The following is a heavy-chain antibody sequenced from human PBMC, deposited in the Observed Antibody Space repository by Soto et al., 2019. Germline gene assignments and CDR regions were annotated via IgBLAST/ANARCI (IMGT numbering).Heavy chain of an antibody. Sequence: QVQLQESGPGLVKPSQTLSLTCTVSGASISSGGYYLGWIRQPPGKGMEWIGFIYYIGTPYYNPSLERRITLSVDTSKNPFSLNLASVTAADAAVYYCARVLRDVLSDRYYWYFDLWGRGTLVTVSS. CDR1: GASISSGGYY. D-gene: IGHD3-16*02. CDR3: ARVLRDVLSDRYYWYFDL. J-gene: IGHJ2*01. CDR2: IYYIGTP. V-gene: IGHV4-31*03.